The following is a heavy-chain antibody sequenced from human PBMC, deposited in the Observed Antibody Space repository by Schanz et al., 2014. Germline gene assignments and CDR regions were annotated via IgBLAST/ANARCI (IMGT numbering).Heavy chain of an antibody. J-gene: IGHJ4*02. V-gene: IGHV1-2*06. D-gene: IGHD5-12*01. Sequence: QVQLVQSGAEVKKPGASVKVSCKASGYTFTGHYMHWVRQAPGQGLEWMGRIDPNSGGTNFAQKFQGRVTVTRDTSTSTVYMELSSLRSEDTAVYYCARAAYGGYTSTPLRYWGQGTLVTVSS. CDR3: ARAAYGGYTSTPLRY. CDR2: IDPNSGGT. CDR1: GYTFTGHY.